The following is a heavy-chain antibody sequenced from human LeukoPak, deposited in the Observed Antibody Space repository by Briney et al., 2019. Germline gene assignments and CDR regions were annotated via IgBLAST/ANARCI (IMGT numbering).Heavy chain of an antibody. D-gene: IGHD4-23*01. CDR1: GFTFSNYG. Sequence: GGSLRLSCAASGFTFSNYGMHWVRQAPGKGLEWVALIWFDGTNKYYADSVKGRFTISRDNSNNTLYLQMNSLRVEDTAVYYCARQTTVATDCWGQETLVTVSS. CDR2: IWFDGTNK. J-gene: IGHJ4*02. V-gene: IGHV3-33*01. CDR3: ARQTTVATDC.